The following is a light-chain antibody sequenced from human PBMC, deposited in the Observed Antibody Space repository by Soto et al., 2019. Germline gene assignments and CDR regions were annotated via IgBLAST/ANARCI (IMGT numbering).Light chain of an antibody. CDR3: HHSSSTPST. J-gene: IGKJ2*01. Sequence: DIPMTQSPSSLSASVGDRVTITCRASQNIRNYLNWYQQTPGKAPKLLIYAAYSLQSGVPSRFSGSRSGTDFTLTISSLQPEDFATYYYHHSSSTPSTFGPGPNLEIK. CDR2: AAY. CDR1: QNIRNY. V-gene: IGKV1-39*01.